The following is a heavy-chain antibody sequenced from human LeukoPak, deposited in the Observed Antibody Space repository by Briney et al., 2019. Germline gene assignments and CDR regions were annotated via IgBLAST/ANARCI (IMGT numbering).Heavy chain of an antibody. CDR2: ISGSGGTT. D-gene: IGHD2-15*01. V-gene: IGHV3-23*01. J-gene: IGHJ6*04. Sequence: PGGSLRLSCAASGFIFSNYAMSWVRQAPGKGLEWVSLISGSGGTTYYADSVKGRFTISRDNSKNTLYLQMNSLRAEDTAVYYCAKVYRYCSGGNCYLPYGMDVWGKGTTVTVSS. CDR1: GFIFSNYA. CDR3: AKVYRYCSGGNCYLPYGMDV.